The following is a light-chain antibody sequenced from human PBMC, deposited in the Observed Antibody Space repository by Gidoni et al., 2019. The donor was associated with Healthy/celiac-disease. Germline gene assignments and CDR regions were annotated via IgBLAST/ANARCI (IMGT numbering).Light chain of an antibody. Sequence: SYELTQPPSVSVAPGQTASITCSGDKLGDTYACWYQQKPGQSPVLVIYQDSKRPSGIPERFSGSNSGNTATLTISGTQAMDEADYYCQAWDSSTAVVFGGGTKLPVL. J-gene: IGLJ2*01. CDR3: QAWDSSTAVV. CDR2: QDS. V-gene: IGLV3-1*01. CDR1: KLGDTY.